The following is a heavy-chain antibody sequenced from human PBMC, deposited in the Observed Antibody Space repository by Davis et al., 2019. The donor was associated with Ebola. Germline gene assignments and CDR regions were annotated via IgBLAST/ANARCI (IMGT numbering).Heavy chain of an antibody. CDR3: ARTTKTNIEDSGLGYNSFDS. V-gene: IGHV4-34*01. CDR2: ISHHNGDT. J-gene: IGHJ5*01. Sequence: SETLSLTCAVYGGSFSDYFWSWIRQPPEKGLEWIGEISHHNGDTNYNPSLRSRVAISVDSSKNQFSLEISSMTAADTATYYCARTTKTNIEDSGLGYNSFDSWGQGVLVSVSS. D-gene: IGHD4-17*01. CDR1: GGSFSDYF.